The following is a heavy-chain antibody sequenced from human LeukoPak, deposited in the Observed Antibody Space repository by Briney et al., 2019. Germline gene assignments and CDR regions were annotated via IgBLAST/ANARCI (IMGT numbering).Heavy chain of an antibody. V-gene: IGHV3-23*01. CDR2: LSGSGGST. D-gene: IGHD3-3*01. J-gene: IGHJ4*02. CDR1: GFTFSSYA. Sequence: PGGSLRLSCAASGFTFSSYAMSWVRQAPGKGPEWVSSLSGSGGSTYYADSVKGRFTISRDNSKNTLYLQMNSLRGEDTAVYYCAKAARSNFWPPQPSFDYWGQGILVTVSP. CDR3: AKAARSNFWPPQPSFDY.